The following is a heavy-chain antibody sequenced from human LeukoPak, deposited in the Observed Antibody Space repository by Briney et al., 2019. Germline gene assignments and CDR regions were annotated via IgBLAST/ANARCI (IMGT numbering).Heavy chain of an antibody. CDR2: INPNSGGT. J-gene: IGHJ4*02. Sequence: ASVKVSCKASGYTFTGYYMHWVRQAPGQGLEWMGWINPNSGGTNYAQKFQGRVTMTRDTSISTAYMELSRLRSDDTAVYYCARVLGVATSGFDYWDQGTLVTVSS. CDR1: GYTFTGYY. CDR3: ARVLGVATSGFDY. D-gene: IGHD5-12*01. V-gene: IGHV1-2*02.